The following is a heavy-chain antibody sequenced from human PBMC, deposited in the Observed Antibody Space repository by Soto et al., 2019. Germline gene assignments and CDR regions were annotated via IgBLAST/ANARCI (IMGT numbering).Heavy chain of an antibody. V-gene: IGHV4-61*01. CDR3: ARPLYSYGPMDV. CDR2: IYYSGST. J-gene: IGHJ6*02. Sequence: PSGTLSLTCTVSGGSVSSGSYYWSWIRQPPGKGLEWIGYIYYSGSTNYNPSLKSRVTISVDTSKNQFSLKLSSVTAADTAVYYCARPLYSYGPMDVWGQGTTVTVSS. CDR1: GGSVSSGSYY. D-gene: IGHD5-18*01.